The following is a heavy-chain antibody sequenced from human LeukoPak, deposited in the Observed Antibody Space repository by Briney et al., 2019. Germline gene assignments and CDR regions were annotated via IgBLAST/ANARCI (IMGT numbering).Heavy chain of an antibody. V-gene: IGHV3-74*01. CDR2: INGDGTTS. CDR3: ARVFGTVANFDH. D-gene: IGHD5-12*01. Sequence: GGSLRLSCAASGFTFSSYWMHWVRQAPGKGLVWVSRINGDGTTSTYADSVRGRFTISRDNAKNTLFLQMNSLRAEDTAVYYCARVFGTVANFDHWSQGILVTVSS. J-gene: IGHJ4*02. CDR1: GFTFSSYW.